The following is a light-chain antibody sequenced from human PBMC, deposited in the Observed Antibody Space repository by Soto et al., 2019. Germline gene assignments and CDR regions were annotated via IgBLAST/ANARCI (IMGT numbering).Light chain of an antibody. Sequence: EIVIAQSPATLSVYQGERATLSCRSSQSVTTSFLAWYQHKPGQAPRLLIYGASTRATGIPARFSGSGSGTEFTLTISRLEPEDFAVYYCQQYGRSPQPLTFGGVTNVDIK. J-gene: IGKJ4*01. CDR2: GAS. V-gene: IGKV3-20*01. CDR3: QQYGRSPQPLT. CDR1: QSVTTSF.